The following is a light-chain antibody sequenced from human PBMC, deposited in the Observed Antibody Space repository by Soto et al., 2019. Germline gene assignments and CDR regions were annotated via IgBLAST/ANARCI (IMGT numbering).Light chain of an antibody. CDR2: DAS. Sequence: IVLTQSPATLSLSPGERATLSCRASQSVSSYLAWYQQKPGQAPRLLIYDASNRATGIPARFSGSVSGTDFTLTISSLEPEEFAVYYCQQRSNWPPITVGQETRLEIK. J-gene: IGKJ5*01. CDR3: QQRSNWPPIT. CDR1: QSVSSY. V-gene: IGKV3-11*01.